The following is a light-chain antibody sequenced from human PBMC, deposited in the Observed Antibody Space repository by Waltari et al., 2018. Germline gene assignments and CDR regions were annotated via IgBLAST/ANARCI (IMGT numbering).Light chain of an antibody. J-gene: IGKJ3*01. CDR1: QNINNY. CDR3: QQSSSSPIT. CDR2: ASS. V-gene: IGKV1-39*01. Sequence: DIQMTQSPSSLSASVGDRVIITCRASQNINNYLNWYQQKPGKAPKLLIYASSNLQGGVPSRFSGDGSGTDFTLTISTLQPEDSATYYCQQSSSSPITFGPGTKVDVK.